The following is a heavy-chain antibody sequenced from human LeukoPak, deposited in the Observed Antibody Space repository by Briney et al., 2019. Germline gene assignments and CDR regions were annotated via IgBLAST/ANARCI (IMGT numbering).Heavy chain of an antibody. V-gene: IGHV4-30-4*01. Sequence: SQTLSLTCTVSGGSISSGDYYWSWIRQPPGKGLEWIGYIYYSGSTYYNPSLKSRVTISVDTSKNQFSLKLSSVTAADTAVYYCARAYGLWSGYSQLRFDPWGQGTLVTVSS. CDR1: GGSISSGDYY. D-gene: IGHD3-3*01. J-gene: IGHJ5*02. CDR2: IYYSGST. CDR3: ARAYGLWSGYSQLRFDP.